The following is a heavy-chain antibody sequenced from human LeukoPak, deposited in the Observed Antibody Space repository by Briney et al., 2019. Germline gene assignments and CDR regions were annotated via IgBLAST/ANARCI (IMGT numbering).Heavy chain of an antibody. V-gene: IGHV3-23*01. CDR1: GFPFSFFA. CDR3: AKDGDVRVQNYYWHLDV. CDR2: LFGYCGRS. D-gene: IGHD7-27*01. Sequence: GGPLRLPCVACGFPFSFFAMIWVGQTREMGGVEVGSLFGYCGRSWCGDSVGRRFTISRYNSKDTLYLEMNSLRADDTAEYYCAKDGDVRVQNYYWHLDVWGRGTTVSVSS. J-gene: IGHJ6*03.